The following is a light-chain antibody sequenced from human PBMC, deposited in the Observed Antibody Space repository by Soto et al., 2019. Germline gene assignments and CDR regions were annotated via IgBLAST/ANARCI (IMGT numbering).Light chain of an antibody. CDR2: EAT. CDR3: SSYARSVAGYLM. V-gene: IGLV2-23*01. Sequence: QSALTQPPSVSGAPGQRVTISCTGTTSNIGTCYLVHWYQQHPETAPRLLIYEATKRPSGASNRFSGSKSGNTASLTISGLQSEDEADYYCSSYARSVAGYLMFGGGTKVTVL. J-gene: IGLJ3*02. CDR1: TSNIGTCYL.